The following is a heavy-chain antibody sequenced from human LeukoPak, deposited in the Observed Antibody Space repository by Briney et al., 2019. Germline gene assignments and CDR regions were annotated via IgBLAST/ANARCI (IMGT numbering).Heavy chain of an antibody. CDR2: IYYGGST. J-gene: IGHJ4*02. CDR1: GGSISTSSYY. V-gene: IGHV4-39*01. CDR3: ARHYDISRYYYSFDY. D-gene: IGHD3-22*01. Sequence: SETLSLTCSVSGGSISTSSYYWGWVRQPPGKGLEWIGNIYYGGSTYYNPSLKRGVTISAGASKNQFSLKLTSVTAADTAVYFCARHYDISRYYYSFDYWGQGTLVTVSS.